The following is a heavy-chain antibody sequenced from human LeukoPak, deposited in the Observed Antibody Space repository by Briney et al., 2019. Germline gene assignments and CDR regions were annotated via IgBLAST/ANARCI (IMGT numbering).Heavy chain of an antibody. D-gene: IGHD3-3*01. J-gene: IGHJ4*02. CDR1: GFTFSSYS. CDR3: ARAWSGYFWGTLGY. Sequence: GGSLRLSCAASGFTFSSYSMNWVRQAPGKGLEWVSYISSSSSTIYYADSVKGRFTISRDNAKNSLYLQMNSLRAEDTAVYYCARAWSGYFWGTLGYWGQGTLVTVSS. CDR2: ISSSSSTI. V-gene: IGHV3-48*01.